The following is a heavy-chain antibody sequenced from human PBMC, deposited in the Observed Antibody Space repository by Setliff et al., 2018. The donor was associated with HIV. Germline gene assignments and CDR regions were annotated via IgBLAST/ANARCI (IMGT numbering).Heavy chain of an antibody. V-gene: IGHV3-48*03. CDR2: ISSSGSTI. CDR3: ARGSGYDKGAYHYYYGMDV. J-gene: IGHJ6*02. D-gene: IGHD5-12*01. Sequence: GGSLRLSCAASGFPFSSYEMNWVRQAPGKGLEWVSYISSSGSTIYYADSVKGRFTISRDNTKNSLYLQMNSLRAEDTAVYYCARGSGYDKGAYHYYYGMDVWGQGTTVTVSS. CDR1: GFPFSSYE.